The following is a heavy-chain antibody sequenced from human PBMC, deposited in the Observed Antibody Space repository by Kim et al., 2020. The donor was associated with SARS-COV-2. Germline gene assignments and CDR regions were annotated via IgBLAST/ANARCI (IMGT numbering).Heavy chain of an antibody. J-gene: IGHJ6*02. CDR3: ARGHMGLGV. Sequence: GGSLRLSCAASGLAFRDSYMSWIRQAPGKGLEWISYIDRSGGAIYYADSVKGRFTISRDNAKNSLYLQMNSLRADDTAVYFCARGHMGLGVWGQGTTVTV. CDR2: IDRSGGAI. D-gene: IGHD1-26*01. CDR1: GLAFRDSY. V-gene: IGHV3-11*01.